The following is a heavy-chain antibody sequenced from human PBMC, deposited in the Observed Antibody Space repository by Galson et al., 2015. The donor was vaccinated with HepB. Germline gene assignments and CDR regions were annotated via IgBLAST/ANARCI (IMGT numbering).Heavy chain of an antibody. CDR1: GGSISSYY. CDR3: ARTDNYYYYMDV. CDR2: IYYSGST. V-gene: IGHV4-59*01. J-gene: IGHJ6*03. Sequence: SETLSLTCTVSGGSISSYYWSWIRQPPGKGLEWIGYIYYSGSTNYNPSLKSRVTISVDTSKNQFSLKLSSVTAADTAVYYCARTDNYYYYMDVWGKGTTVTVSS.